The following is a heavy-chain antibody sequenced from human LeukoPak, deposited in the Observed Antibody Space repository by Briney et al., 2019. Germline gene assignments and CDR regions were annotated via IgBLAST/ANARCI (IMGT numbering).Heavy chain of an antibody. CDR1: GYTFTSYG. CDR3: ARGQAPGSGWQPSGY. CDR2: ISAYNGNT. Sequence: AASVKVSCKASGYTFTSYGISWVRQAPGQGLEWMGWISAYNGNTNYAQKLQGRVTMTTDTSTSTAYMELRSLRSDDAAVYYCARGQAPGSGWQPSGYWGQGTLVTVSS. J-gene: IGHJ4*02. V-gene: IGHV1-18*01. D-gene: IGHD6-19*01.